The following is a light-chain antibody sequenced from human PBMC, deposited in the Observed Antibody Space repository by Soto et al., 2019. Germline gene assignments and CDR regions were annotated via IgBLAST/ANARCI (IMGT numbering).Light chain of an antibody. Sequence: QSVLTQPRSVSGSPGQSVTISCTGTSSDAGYYNYVSWYQHHPGKAPKLVIYDVSKRPSGVPDRFSGSKSGNTASLTISGLQAEVEADYYCCSYAGSFSYVFGTGTKVTVL. CDR1: SSDAGYYNY. CDR3: CSYAGSFSYV. V-gene: IGLV2-11*01. J-gene: IGLJ1*01. CDR2: DVS.